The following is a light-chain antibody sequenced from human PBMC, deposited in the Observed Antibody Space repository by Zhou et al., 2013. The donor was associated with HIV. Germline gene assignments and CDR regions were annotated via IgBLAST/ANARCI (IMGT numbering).Light chain of an antibody. CDR3: QQYKTLPYT. CDR1: QSISFW. Sequence: DIQMTQSPSTLSASVGDRVTITCRASQSISFWLAWYQQKPGKAPKLLIYMASSLESGVPSTFSGSGSGTEFTLTISSLQPDDFATYFCQQYKTLPYTFGQGTKLEVK. CDR2: MAS. V-gene: IGKV1-5*03. J-gene: IGKJ2*01.